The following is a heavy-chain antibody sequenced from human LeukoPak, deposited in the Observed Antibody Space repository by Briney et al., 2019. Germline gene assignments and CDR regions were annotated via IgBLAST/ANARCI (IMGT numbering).Heavy chain of an antibody. V-gene: IGHV4-34*01. CDR1: GGSFSGYY. CDR2: INHSGST. CDR3: ASGEAAAGTYYYYYYMDV. Sequence: SETLSLTCAVYGGSFSGYYWSWIRQPPGKGLEWIGEINHSGSTNYNPSLKSRVTISVDTSKNQFSLKLSSVTAADTAVYYCASGEAAAGTYYYYYYMDVWGKGTTVTVSS. D-gene: IGHD6-13*01. J-gene: IGHJ6*03.